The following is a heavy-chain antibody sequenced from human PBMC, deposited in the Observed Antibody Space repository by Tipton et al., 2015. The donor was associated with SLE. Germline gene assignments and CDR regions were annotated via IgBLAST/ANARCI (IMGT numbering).Heavy chain of an antibody. D-gene: IGHD6-13*01. J-gene: IGHJ3*02. CDR2: IYYSGST. V-gene: IGHV4-59*01. CDR3: ARGQLVNAFDI. Sequence: TLSLTCTVSGGSISSYYWNWIRQPPGKGLEWIGYIYYSGSTNYNPSLKSRVTISVDTSKNQFSLKLSSVTAADTAVYYCARGQLVNAFDIWGQGTMVTVSS. CDR1: GGSISSYY.